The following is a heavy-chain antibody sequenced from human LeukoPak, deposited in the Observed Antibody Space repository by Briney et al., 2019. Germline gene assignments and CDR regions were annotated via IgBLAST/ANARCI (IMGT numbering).Heavy chain of an antibody. CDR1: GYTFTSYW. CDR2: IYSGDSDT. J-gene: IGHJ6*02. CDR3: ARPGDPVNYDSSAYKDYSYGMDV. D-gene: IGHD3-22*01. V-gene: IGHV5-51*01. Sequence: GESLKISCKDSGYTFTSYWIGWVRQMPGKGLEWMGIIYSGDSDTRYSPSLQGQVTISVDKSITTAYLQWSSLNGADTAMYYCARPGDPVNYDSSAYKDYSYGMDVWGQGITVTVSS.